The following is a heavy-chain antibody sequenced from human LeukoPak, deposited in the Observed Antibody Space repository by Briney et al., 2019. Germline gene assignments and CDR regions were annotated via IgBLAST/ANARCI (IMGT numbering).Heavy chain of an antibody. Sequence: VSCKXSGYTFTSYFMHWVRQAPGQGPEWMGIIDPSGGNTSYAQKFEGRVTMTRDRSTNTVYMELSRLRSDDTAVYYCARERGLTAVGGWFDPWGQGTVLTVSS. J-gene: IGHJ5*02. CDR1: GYTFTSYF. D-gene: IGHD6-13*01. V-gene: IGHV1-46*01. CDR3: ARERGLTAVGGWFDP. CDR2: IDPSGGNT.